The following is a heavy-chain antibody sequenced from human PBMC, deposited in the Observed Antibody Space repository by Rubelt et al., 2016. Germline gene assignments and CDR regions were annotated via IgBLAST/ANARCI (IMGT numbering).Heavy chain of an antibody. CDR3: ARRPAVLYRPIDH. J-gene: IGHJ4*02. CDR1: GGSISSSDYY. V-gene: IGHV4-39*01. D-gene: IGHD2-8*01. CDR2: IYYSGST. Sequence: QLQLQESGPGLVKPSETLSLTCTVSGGSISSSDYYWGWIRQPPGKGLEWIGNIYYSGSTYYNPSLKSRVTISVDTSKNQFSLKLSSVTAADTAVYYCARRPAVLYRPIDHWGQGTLVTVSS.